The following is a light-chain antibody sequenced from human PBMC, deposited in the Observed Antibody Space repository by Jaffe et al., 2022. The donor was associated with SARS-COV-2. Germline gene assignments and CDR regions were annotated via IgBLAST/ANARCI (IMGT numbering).Light chain of an antibody. CDR2: SNN. V-gene: IGLV1-44*01. CDR1: SSNIGSNT. CDR3: AAWDDSLTGL. J-gene: IGLJ2*01. Sequence: QSVLTQPPSASGTPGQRVTISCSGSSSNIGSNTVNWYQQLPGTAPKLVIYSNNQRPSGVPDRFSGSKSGTSASLAISGLQSEDEADYYCAAWDDSLTGLFGGGTKLTVL.